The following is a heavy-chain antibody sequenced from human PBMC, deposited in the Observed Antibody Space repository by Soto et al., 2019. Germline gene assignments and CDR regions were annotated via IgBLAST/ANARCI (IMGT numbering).Heavy chain of an antibody. V-gene: IGHV1-69*01. CDR2: IIPIFGTP. CDR1: GGTFRSYG. CDR3: ARPLERGYTYGFIY. D-gene: IGHD5-18*01. J-gene: IGHJ4*02. Sequence: QVQLVQSGAEVKKPGSSVKVSYKASGGTFRSYGISWVRQAPGQGLEWMGGIIPIFGTPNYAQQFQGRVTITADESTRTAYMELSSLRSDDTAVYYCARPLERGYTYGFIYWGQGTLVTVSS.